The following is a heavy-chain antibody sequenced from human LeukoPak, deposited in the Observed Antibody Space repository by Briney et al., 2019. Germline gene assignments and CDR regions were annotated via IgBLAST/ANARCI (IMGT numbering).Heavy chain of an antibody. Sequence: GASVKVSCKASGYTFTSNYMHWVRQAPGQGLEWMGVIHPSGGSTNYLQKFQGRLTVTSDTSTSTVYMELSGLRSDDTAVYYCARMGMDPAMTTNFFDYWGQGTLVTVSS. CDR2: IHPSGGST. V-gene: IGHV1-46*01. CDR1: GYTFTSNY. D-gene: IGHD5-18*01. J-gene: IGHJ4*02. CDR3: ARMGMDPAMTTNFFDY.